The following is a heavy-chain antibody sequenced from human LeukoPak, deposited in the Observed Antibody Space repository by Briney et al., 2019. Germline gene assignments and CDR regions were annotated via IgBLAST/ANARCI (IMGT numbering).Heavy chain of an antibody. J-gene: IGHJ4*02. CDR1: GYTFTGYY. Sequence: GASVKVACQASGYTFTGYYMHWVRQAPGQGLEWMGWINPNSGGTNYAQKFQGRVTMTRDTSISTAYMELSRLRSDDTAVYYCARDRSYYYDSSGLSPWGQGTLVTVSS. D-gene: IGHD3-22*01. CDR3: ARDRSYYYDSSGLSP. V-gene: IGHV1-2*02. CDR2: INPNSGGT.